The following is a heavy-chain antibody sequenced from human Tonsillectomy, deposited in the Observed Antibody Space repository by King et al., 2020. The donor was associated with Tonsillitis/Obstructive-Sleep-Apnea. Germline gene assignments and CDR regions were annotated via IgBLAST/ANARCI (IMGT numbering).Heavy chain of an antibody. CDR3: AVAYCGGDCYDAYYMDG. CDR2: IYPDDSDT. D-gene: IGHD2-21*01. Sequence: VQLVASGAEVKKPGESLTISCKGSGYSFTSYWIGWVRQMSGTGLEWMGIIYPDDSDTRYSPSFQGQVTISADKSITTAYLQWSSLKASDTAMYYCAVAYCGGDCYDAYYMDGWGKGTTVTVSS. V-gene: IGHV5-51*01. J-gene: IGHJ6*03. CDR1: GYSFTSYW.